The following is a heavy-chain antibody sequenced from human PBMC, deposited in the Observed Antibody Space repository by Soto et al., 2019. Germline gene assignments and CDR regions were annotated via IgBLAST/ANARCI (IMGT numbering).Heavy chain of an antibody. V-gene: IGHV4-4*07. CDR2: IYTSGST. CDR1: GGSISSYY. Sequence: SETLSLTCTVSGGSISSYYWSWIRQPAGKGLEWIGRIYTSGSTNYNPSLKSRVTMSVDTSKNQFSLKLGSVTAADTAVYYCARENYYGSGSYYYYYYYGMDVWGQGTTVTVSS. D-gene: IGHD3-10*01. CDR3: ARENYYGSGSYYYYYYYGMDV. J-gene: IGHJ6*02.